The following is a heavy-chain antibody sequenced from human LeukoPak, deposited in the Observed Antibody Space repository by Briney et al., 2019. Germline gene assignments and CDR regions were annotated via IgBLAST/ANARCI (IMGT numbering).Heavy chain of an antibody. CDR1: GVSFSGYY. Sequence: PSETLSLTCAVYGVSFSGYYWSWIRQPPGKGLEWIGEINHSGSTNYNPSLKSRVTISVDTSKNQFSLKLSSVTAADTAVYYCARGDYYGSGSLIDYWGQGTLVTVSS. V-gene: IGHV4-34*01. CDR3: ARGDYYGSGSLIDY. CDR2: INHSGST. D-gene: IGHD3-10*01. J-gene: IGHJ4*02.